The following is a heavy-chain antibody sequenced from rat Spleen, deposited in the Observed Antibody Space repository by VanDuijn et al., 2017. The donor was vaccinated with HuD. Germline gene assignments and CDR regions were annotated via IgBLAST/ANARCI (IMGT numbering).Heavy chain of an antibody. D-gene: IGHD1-4*01. CDR3: ATPLPH. CDR2: ISYDGSNT. J-gene: IGHJ2*01. CDR1: GFTFSDYY. Sequence: EVQLVESGGGLVQPGRSLKLSCAASGFTFSDYYMAWVRQAPSKGLEWVAIISYDGSNTYYRDSVKGRFTISRDNAENTVYLQMNSLRSEDTATYYCATPLPHWGQGVMVTVSS. V-gene: IGHV5-7*01.